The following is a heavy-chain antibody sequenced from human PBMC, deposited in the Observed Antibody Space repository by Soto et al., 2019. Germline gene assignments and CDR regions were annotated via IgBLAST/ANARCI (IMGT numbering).Heavy chain of an antibody. D-gene: IGHD3-10*01. CDR1: DASFGGYY. CDR3: ARGRSWASGSVYYYYYYGMDV. V-gene: IGHV4-34*01. Sequence: SEPLSLTCAVYDASFGGYYSTWIRQPPGKGLEWFGEINHSGSTNYNPSLKSRVTIAVDTSKNQFSLKLSSVTAADTAVYYCARGRSWASGSVYYYYYYGMDVWGQGTTVTVSS. J-gene: IGHJ6*02. CDR2: INHSGST.